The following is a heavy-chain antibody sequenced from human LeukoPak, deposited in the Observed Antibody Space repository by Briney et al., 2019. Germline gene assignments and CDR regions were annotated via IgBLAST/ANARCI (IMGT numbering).Heavy chain of an antibody. CDR2: ISSSGSTI. Sequence: GGSLRLSCAASGFTFSDYYMSWIRQAPGKGLEWVSYISSSGSTIYYADSVKGRFTISRDNAKNSLYLQMNSLRAEDTAVYDWAGGGYDYGDYTQWAVAGGFDYWGQGTLVTVSS. D-gene: IGHD4-17*01. V-gene: IGHV3-11*01. J-gene: IGHJ4*02. CDR1: GFTFSDYY. CDR3: AGGGYDYGDYTQWAVAGGFDY.